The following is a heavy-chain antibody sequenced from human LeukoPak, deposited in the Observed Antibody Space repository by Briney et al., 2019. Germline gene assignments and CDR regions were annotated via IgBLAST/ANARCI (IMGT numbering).Heavy chain of an antibody. Sequence: PGGSLRLSCAASGFTFSSYWMHWVRQAPGKGLVWVSRINSDGSSTSYAGSVKGRFTISRDNAKNTLYLQMNSLRAEDTAVYYCARDRRDFWSGYSFGYWGQGTLVTVSS. V-gene: IGHV3-74*01. J-gene: IGHJ4*02. CDR1: GFTFSSYW. D-gene: IGHD3-3*01. CDR2: INSDGSST. CDR3: ARDRRDFWSGYSFGY.